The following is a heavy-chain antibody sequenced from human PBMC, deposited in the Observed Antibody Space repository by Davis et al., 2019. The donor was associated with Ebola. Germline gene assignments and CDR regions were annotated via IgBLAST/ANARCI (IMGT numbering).Heavy chain of an antibody. CDR3: AKSGSGWYFLDY. CDR1: GFTFSSYS. D-gene: IGHD6-19*01. Sequence: GESLKISCAASGFTFSSYSMSWVRQAPGKGLEWVSPISGSGVSTYYADSVMGRFTISRDNSKNTLYLQMNSLRAEDTAVYYCAKSGSGWYFLDYWGQGTLVTVSS. J-gene: IGHJ4*02. CDR2: ISGSGVST. V-gene: IGHV3-23*01.